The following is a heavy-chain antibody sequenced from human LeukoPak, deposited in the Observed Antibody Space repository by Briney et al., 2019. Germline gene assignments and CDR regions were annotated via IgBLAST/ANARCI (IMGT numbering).Heavy chain of an antibody. D-gene: IGHD3-16*01. CDR1: GFTFSGFW. V-gene: IGHV3-7*01. Sequence: PGGSLRLSCAASGFTFSGFWMSWVRQAPGQWLEWVANIKQDGSENYYVDSVKGRFIISRDNARNSLYLQMNSLRAEDTAMYYCTREDYGVDSWGQGTLVTVAS. CDR2: IKQDGSEN. J-gene: IGHJ4*02. CDR3: TREDYGVDS.